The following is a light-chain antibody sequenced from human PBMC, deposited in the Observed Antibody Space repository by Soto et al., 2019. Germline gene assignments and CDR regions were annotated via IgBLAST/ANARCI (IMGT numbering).Light chain of an antibody. CDR3: QQYGSSPRT. J-gene: IGKJ2*01. CDR2: DAS. V-gene: IGKV3-20*01. CDR1: QSVRSNH. Sequence: EIVLTQSPGTLSLSPGERATLSCRASQSVRSNHLAWYQQKPGQARRLLIYDASSRATGIPDRFSGSGSGTDFTLTISRLEPEDFAVYYCQQYGSSPRTFGRGTKLEI.